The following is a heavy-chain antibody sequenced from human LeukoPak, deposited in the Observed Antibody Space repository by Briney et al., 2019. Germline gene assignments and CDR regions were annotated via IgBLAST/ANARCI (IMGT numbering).Heavy chain of an antibody. V-gene: IGHV3-21*01. CDR1: GFTFNSYA. D-gene: IGHD5-18*01. J-gene: IGHJ4*02. CDR3: ARLVWDTTMADGDIDS. CDR2: ISSSSSYI. Sequence: PGGSLRLSCAASGFTFNSYAMNWVRQAPGKGLEGVSSISSSSSYIYYADSVKGRFTISRDNAKNSLYLQMNSLRAEDTAMYYCARLVWDTTMADGDIDSWGQGTLLIVSS.